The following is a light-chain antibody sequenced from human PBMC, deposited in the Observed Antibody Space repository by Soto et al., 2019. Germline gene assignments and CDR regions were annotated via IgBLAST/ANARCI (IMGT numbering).Light chain of an antibody. CDR3: QQYGSSPPLT. CDR2: GAS. J-gene: IGKJ4*01. Sequence: EIVLTQSPGTLSLSPGERATLSCRASQSVSSSYLAWYQQKPGQAPRLLIYGASSRATGLPDRFTGSGSGTDFTLTISRLEPEDFAVYYCQQYGSSPPLTFGGGTKVDIK. CDR1: QSVSSSY. V-gene: IGKV3-20*01.